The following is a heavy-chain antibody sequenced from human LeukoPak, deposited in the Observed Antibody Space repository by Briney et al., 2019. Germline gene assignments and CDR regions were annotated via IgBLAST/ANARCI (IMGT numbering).Heavy chain of an antibody. CDR3: ARGRRYYYGSGGIEDY. Sequence: SETLSLTCAVSGGSFSGYYWSWVRQPPGKGLEWMGEINHSGSTNYNPSLKSRVTISVDTSKNQFSLKLSSVTAADTAVYYCARGRRYYYGSGGIEDYWGQGTLVTVSS. D-gene: IGHD3-10*01. CDR1: GGSFSGYY. J-gene: IGHJ4*02. CDR2: INHSGST. V-gene: IGHV4-34*01.